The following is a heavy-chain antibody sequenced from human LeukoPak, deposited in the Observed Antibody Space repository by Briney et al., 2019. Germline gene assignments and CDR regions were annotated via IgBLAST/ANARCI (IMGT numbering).Heavy chain of an antibody. CDR3: ARDPSNTSGWSPYFDY. Sequence: ASVKVSCKASGYTYTNHGITWVRQAPGQGLEWMGWISAYNRDTKYAQKFQGRVTLITESSTNTAYMELRSLKSDDTAVYYCARDPSNTSGWSPYFDYWGQGTLVTVSA. CDR1: GYTYTNHG. J-gene: IGHJ4*02. V-gene: IGHV1-18*04. CDR2: ISAYNRDT. D-gene: IGHD6-13*01.